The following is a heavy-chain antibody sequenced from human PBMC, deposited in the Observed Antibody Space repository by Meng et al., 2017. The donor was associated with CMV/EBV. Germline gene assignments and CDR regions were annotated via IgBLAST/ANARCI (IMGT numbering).Heavy chain of an antibody. V-gene: IGHV3-30*04. CDR1: GFTFSSYA. Sequence: LSLTCAASGFTFSSYAMHWVRQAPGKGLEWVAVISYDGSNKYYADSVKGRFTISRDNSKNTLYLQMNSLRAEDTAVYYCARDQPLLYTNYYGSGSLHGFYHYYGMDVWGQGTTVTVSS. CDR2: ISYDGSNK. CDR3: ARDQPLLYTNYYGSGSLHGFYHYYGMDV. J-gene: IGHJ6*02. D-gene: IGHD3-10*01.